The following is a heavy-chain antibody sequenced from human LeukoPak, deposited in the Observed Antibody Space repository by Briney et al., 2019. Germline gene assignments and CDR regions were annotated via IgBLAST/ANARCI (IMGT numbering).Heavy chain of an antibody. D-gene: IGHD2/OR15-2a*01. V-gene: IGHV3-15*01. CDR2: IRPKSEGGTT. CDR1: GIRFVNPW. J-gene: IGHJ5*02. Sequence: GGSLRLSWAASGIRFVNPWMSWVRQSPGKGLEWVGRIRPKSEGGTTDYAAPMNDRFTISRDDQKDMMYLQMDTLETEDQGLYFCTRLLRPASTCQNWFDPWGPGTLVTVSS. CDR3: TRLLRPASTCQNWFDP.